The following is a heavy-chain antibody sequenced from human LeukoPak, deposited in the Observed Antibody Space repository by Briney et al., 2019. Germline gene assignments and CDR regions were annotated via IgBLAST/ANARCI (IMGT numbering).Heavy chain of an antibody. CDR3: AKLNIHYYDSSGYVRGLDY. CDR2: ISGSGGST. V-gene: IGHV3-23*01. Sequence: PGGSLRLSCAASGFTFSSYAMSWVRQAPGKGLEWVSAISGSGGSTYYADSVKGRFTISRDNSKNTLYLQMNSLRAEDTAVYYCAKLNIHYYDSSGYVRGLDYWGQGTLVTVSS. CDR1: GFTFSSYA. J-gene: IGHJ4*02. D-gene: IGHD3-22*01.